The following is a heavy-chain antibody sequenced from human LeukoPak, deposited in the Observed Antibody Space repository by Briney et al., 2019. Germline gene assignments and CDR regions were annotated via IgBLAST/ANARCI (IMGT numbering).Heavy chain of an antibody. CDR2: IKQDGSEK. CDR1: GFTFSNHW. V-gene: IGHV3-7*01. D-gene: IGHD3-10*01. Sequence: PGGSLRLSCAASGFTFSNHWMAWVRQVPGKGLEWVANIKQDGSEKYYVDSVKGRFTISRDNAKNSLYLQVSSLRAGDTAVYYCARRARGVIAYYYYGMDVWGQGTTVTVSS. J-gene: IGHJ6*02. CDR3: ARRARGVIAYYYYGMDV.